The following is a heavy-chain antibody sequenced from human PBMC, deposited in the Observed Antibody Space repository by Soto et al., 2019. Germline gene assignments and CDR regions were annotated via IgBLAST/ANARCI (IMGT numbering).Heavy chain of an antibody. CDR3: ASYMVATDHAFDAFDI. CDR1: GGSFSGYY. J-gene: IGHJ3*02. CDR2: INHSGST. V-gene: IGHV4-34*09. Sequence: SETLSLTCAVYGGSFSGYYWSWIRQPPGKGLEWIGEINHSGSTNYNPSLKSRVTISVDTSKNQFSLKLSSVTAADTAVYYCASYMVATDHAFDAFDIWGQGTMVTVSS. D-gene: IGHD5-12*01.